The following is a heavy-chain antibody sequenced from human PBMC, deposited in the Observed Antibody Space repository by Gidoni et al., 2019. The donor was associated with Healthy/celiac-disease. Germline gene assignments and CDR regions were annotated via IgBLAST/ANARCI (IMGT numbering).Heavy chain of an antibody. CDR1: GGSFSGYH. J-gene: IGHJ4*02. Sequence: QAQLQQWGAGLLKPSETLCLTCAVYGGSFSGYHGSWIRPPPGKGMEWIGEINNSGSTNYNPSLKSRVTISVDTSKNQFSLKLSSVTAADTAVYYCARNDYGDNFDYWGQGTLVTVSS. D-gene: IGHD4-17*01. CDR2: INNSGST. V-gene: IGHV4-34*01. CDR3: ARNDYGDNFDY.